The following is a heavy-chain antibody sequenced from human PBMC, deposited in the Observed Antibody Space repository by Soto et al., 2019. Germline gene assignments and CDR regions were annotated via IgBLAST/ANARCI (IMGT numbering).Heavy chain of an antibody. Sequence: QVQLVQSGAEVKKPGSSVKVSCKDSGGTFTTYGSYWLRQAPGQGLEWMGGIIPFFGRANFAQKCQGRVTLTADESTSTAYMEVNSLRFEDPAVYYCARRWGTEPTGGPRGFDYCGPGTLDTISP. V-gene: IGHV1-69*01. D-gene: IGHD4-4*01. J-gene: IGHJ4*02. CDR2: IIPFFGRA. CDR3: ARRWGTEPTGGPRGFDY. CDR1: GGTFTTYG.